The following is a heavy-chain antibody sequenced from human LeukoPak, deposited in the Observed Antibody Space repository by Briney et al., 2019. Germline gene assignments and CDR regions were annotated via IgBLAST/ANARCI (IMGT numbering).Heavy chain of an antibody. CDR2: ISYDGSNK. CDR3: VRDPYDSSGYYGDY. CDR1: GFTFSSYA. V-gene: IGHV3-30-3*01. Sequence: GGSLRPSCAASGFTFSSYAMHWVRQAPGKGLEWVAVISYDGSNKYYADSVKGRFTISRDNSKNTLYLQMNSLRAEDTAVYYCVRDPYDSSGYYGDYWGQGTLVTVSS. J-gene: IGHJ4*02. D-gene: IGHD3-22*01.